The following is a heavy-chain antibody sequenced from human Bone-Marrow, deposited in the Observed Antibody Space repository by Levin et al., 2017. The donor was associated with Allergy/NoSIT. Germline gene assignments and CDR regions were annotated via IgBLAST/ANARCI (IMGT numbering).Heavy chain of an antibody. CDR1: GFTFSSYW. D-gene: IGHD2-2*01. CDR3: ARVYCSSTSCLYPGY. CDR2: INSDGSST. J-gene: IGHJ4*02. Sequence: LSLTCAASGFTFSSYWMHWVRQAPGKGLVWVSRINSDGSSTSYADSVKGRFTISRDNAKNTLYLQMNSLRAEDTAVYYCARVYCSSTSCLYPGYWGQGTLVTVSS. V-gene: IGHV3-74*01.